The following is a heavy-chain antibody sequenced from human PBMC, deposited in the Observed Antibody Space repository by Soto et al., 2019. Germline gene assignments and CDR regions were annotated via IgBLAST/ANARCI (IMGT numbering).Heavy chain of an antibody. CDR2: LKSDNGGT. Sequence: GASVKVSCKASGYTFTGHYMHWIRQVSGKRLEYLGWLKSDNGGTYYAPKFQGRVTFTRDTSTSTAYMELSGLQSDDTAVYLCARDLCPLGSGSPCPLYGLDFWGQGTTVTVSS. J-gene: IGHJ6*02. CDR3: ARDLCPLGSGSPCPLYGLDF. V-gene: IGHV1-2*02. D-gene: IGHD3-10*01. CDR1: GYTFTGHY.